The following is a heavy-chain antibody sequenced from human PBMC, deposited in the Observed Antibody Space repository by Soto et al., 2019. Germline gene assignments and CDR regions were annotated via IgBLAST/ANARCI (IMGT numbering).Heavy chain of an antibody. V-gene: IGHV3-23*01. CDR1: GFTFSSYA. D-gene: IGHD6-13*01. Sequence: PGGSLRLSCTISGFTFSSYAMSWVRQAPGKGLECVSSITGSGDSTYYADSVKGRFSISRDNSKNTLYLQMNSLRAEDTAVYYCARDGDRRIAAIDYYYGMDVWGQGTTVTVSS. CDR2: ITGSGDST. J-gene: IGHJ6*02. CDR3: ARDGDRRIAAIDYYYGMDV.